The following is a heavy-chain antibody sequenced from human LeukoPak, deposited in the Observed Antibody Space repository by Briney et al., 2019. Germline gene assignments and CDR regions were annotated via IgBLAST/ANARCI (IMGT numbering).Heavy chain of an antibody. CDR2: IYYSGST. V-gene: IGHV4-39*01. CDR1: GGSISSSSYY. Sequence: PSETLSLTCTVSGGSISSSSYYWGWIRQPPGKGLEWIGSIYYSGSTYYNPSLKSRATISVDTSKNQFSLKLSSVTAADTAVYYCARRALLWFGGETDYWGQGTLVTVSS. CDR3: ARRALLWFGGETDY. D-gene: IGHD3-10*01. J-gene: IGHJ4*02.